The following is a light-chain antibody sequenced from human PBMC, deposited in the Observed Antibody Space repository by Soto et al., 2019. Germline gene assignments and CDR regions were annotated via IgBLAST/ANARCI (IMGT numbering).Light chain of an antibody. CDR1: QSLRHSDGSTY. CDR2: NIT. Sequence: DIVMTQTPLAAHVTVGQPASISCRSSQSLRHSDGSTYLNWLQQRPGQPPRLLIYNITNRFSGVPDRFSGSGAGTDFTLEIGRVEAEDVGVYYCMQGTQFPRTSGQGTKVEIK. CDR3: MQGTQFPRT. J-gene: IGKJ1*01. V-gene: IGKV2-24*01.